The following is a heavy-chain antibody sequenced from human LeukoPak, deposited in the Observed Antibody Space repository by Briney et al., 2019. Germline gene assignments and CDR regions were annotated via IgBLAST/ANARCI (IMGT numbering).Heavy chain of an antibody. J-gene: IGHJ4*02. CDR3: ARGLTRRHYDY. CDR1: GDSISSNSHS. D-gene: IGHD4/OR15-4a*01. CDR2: LYYSGST. V-gene: IGHV4-39*01. Sequence: SETLSLTCTVSGDSISSNSHSWGWIRQSPGKGLDWIGSLYYSGSTYYKPSLKSRVTISVDTFKNQFSLKLSSVTAADTAVYYCARGLTRRHYDYWGQGALVTVSS.